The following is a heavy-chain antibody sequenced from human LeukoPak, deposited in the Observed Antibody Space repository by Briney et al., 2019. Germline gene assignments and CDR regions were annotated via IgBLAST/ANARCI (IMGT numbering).Heavy chain of an antibody. D-gene: IGHD3-3*01. J-gene: IGHJ3*02. CDR1: GGTFSSYA. CDR2: IIPIFGTA. V-gene: IGHV1-69*01. Sequence: SSVKVSCKASGGTFSSYAISWVRQAPGQGLEWMGGIIPIFGTANYAQKFQGRVTITADESTSTAYMELSSLRSEDTAVYYCARALPGGYDFWSGCSPPPHAFDIWGQGTMVTVSS. CDR3: ARALPGGYDFWSGCSPPPHAFDI.